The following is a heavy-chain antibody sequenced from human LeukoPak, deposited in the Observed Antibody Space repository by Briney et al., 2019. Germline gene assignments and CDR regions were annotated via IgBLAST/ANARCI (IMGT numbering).Heavy chain of an antibody. V-gene: IGHV1-2*02. D-gene: IGHD3-3*01. CDR2: INPDSGGT. CDR1: GYTFTSYY. Sequence: ASVKVSCKASGYTFTSYYMHWVRQAPGQGLEWMGWINPDSGGTNYAQKFQGRVTMTRDTSITTAYMELSRLTSDDTAVYYCARDLGYSRRYYDFSDWGQGTLVTVSS. CDR3: ARDLGYSRRYYDFSD. J-gene: IGHJ4*02.